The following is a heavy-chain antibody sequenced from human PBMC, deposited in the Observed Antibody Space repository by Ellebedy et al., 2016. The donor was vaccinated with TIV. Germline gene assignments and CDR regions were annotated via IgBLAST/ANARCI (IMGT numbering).Heavy chain of an antibody. V-gene: IGHV4-39*01. CDR1: GGSISRSSYY. Sequence: GSLRLSCTVSGGSISRSSYYWGWIRQPPGKGLEWIGSIYYSGSTDYNPSLKSRVTISAATSKNQFSLRLSSVTAADTAVYYCARWFGELLYVRWFDPWGQGTLVTVSS. CDR3: ARWFGELLYVRWFDP. D-gene: IGHD3-10*01. CDR2: IYYSGST. J-gene: IGHJ5*02.